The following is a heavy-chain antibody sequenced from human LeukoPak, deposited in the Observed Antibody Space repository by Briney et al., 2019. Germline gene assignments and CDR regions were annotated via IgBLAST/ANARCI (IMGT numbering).Heavy chain of an antibody. V-gene: IGHV4-59*01. D-gene: IGHD5-12*01. J-gene: IGHJ3*02. CDR2: IYYSGST. CDR1: GGSISSYY. CDR3: ASSRWLRFSAFDI. Sequence: TSETLSLTCTVSGGSISSYYWSWIRQPPGKGLEWIGYIYYSGSTNYNPSLKSRVTISVDTSKNQFSLKLSSVTAADTAVYYCASSRWLRFSAFDIWGQGTMVTVSS.